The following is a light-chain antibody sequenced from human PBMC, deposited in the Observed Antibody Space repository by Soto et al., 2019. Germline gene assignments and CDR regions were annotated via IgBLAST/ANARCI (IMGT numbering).Light chain of an antibody. CDR2: GAS. CDR3: QQYNNWPLT. CDR1: QNMRSN. V-gene: IGKV3-15*01. Sequence: EIVMTQSPATLSLSPGERATLSCRASQNMRSNLAWYQQKPGQAPRLLIYGASTRATGIPARFSGSGSGTEFTLTISSLQSEDFAVYYCQQYNNWPLTFGQGTRLEIK. J-gene: IGKJ5*01.